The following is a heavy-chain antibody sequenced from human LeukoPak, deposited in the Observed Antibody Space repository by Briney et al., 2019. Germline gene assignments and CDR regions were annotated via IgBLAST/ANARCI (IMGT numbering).Heavy chain of an antibody. CDR1: GFTFNDYA. Sequence: PGGSLRLSCAASGFTFNDYAMYWVRQTPGKGLEWVALIRYDGSNKYYADSVKGRFTISRDNSKNTLYLQMNSLRAEDTAVYYCAKDPLEAAAIPYGAFDIWGQGTMVTVSS. D-gene: IGHD2-2*01. J-gene: IGHJ3*02. V-gene: IGHV3-30*02. CDR3: AKDPLEAAAIPYGAFDI. CDR2: IRYDGSNK.